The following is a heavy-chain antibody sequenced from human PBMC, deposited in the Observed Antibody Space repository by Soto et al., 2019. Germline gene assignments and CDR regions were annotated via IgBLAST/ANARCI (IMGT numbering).Heavy chain of an antibody. CDR2: IYYSGST. V-gene: IGHV4-31*03. CDR3: ARAIRVSHSSGFDN. CDR1: GGSISSAGYY. J-gene: IGHJ4*02. Sequence: QVQLQESGPGLVKPSQTLSLSCTVSGGSISSAGYYWSWIRQHPGKGLEWIGNIYYSGSTYYNPSLKSRVTISVDTSKNHFSLKLSSVTAADTAIYYCARAIRVSHSSGFDNWGQGTLVTVS. D-gene: IGHD3-22*01.